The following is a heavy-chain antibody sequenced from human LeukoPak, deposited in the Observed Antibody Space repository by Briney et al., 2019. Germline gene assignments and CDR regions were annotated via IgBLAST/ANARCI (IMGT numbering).Heavy chain of an antibody. V-gene: IGHV3-74*01. CDR1: GFSFSNYW. CDR3: VRRGAVAGTFDY. J-gene: IGHJ4*02. CDR2: IHPDGSIT. D-gene: IGHD6-19*01. Sequence: PGGSLRLSCAASGFSFSNYWMHWVRQAPGKGLVWVLRIHPDGSITNYADSVKGRFTISRDNAKNTLYLQMNSLRGEDTAVFYCVRRGAVAGTFDYWGQGTLVTVSS.